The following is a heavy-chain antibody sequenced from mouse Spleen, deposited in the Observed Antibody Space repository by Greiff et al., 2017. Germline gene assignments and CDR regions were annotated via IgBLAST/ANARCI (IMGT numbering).Heavy chain of an antibody. V-gene: IGHV1-64*01. Sequence: QVQLQQPGAELVKPGASVKLSCKASGYTFTSYWMHWVKQRPGQGLEWIGMIHPNSGSTNYNEKFKSKATLTVDKSSSTAYMQLSSLTSEDSAVYYCARKRDGNFSLDYWGQGTTLTVSS. CDR1: GYTFTSYW. CDR3: ARKRDGNFSLDY. CDR2: IHPNSGST. D-gene: IGHD2-1*01. J-gene: IGHJ2*01.